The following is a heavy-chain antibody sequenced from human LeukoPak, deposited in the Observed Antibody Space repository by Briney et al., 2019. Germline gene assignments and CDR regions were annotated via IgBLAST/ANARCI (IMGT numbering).Heavy chain of an antibody. CDR3: ARDDTPTTTVVTRLFDY. CDR1: GYTFTSYY. CDR2: INPSGGST. V-gene: IGHV1-46*01. D-gene: IGHD4-23*01. J-gene: IGHJ4*02. Sequence: GASVKVSCKASGYTFTSYYMHWVRQAPGQGLEWMGIINPSGGSTSYAQKFQGRVTMTRDTSTSTVYMELSSLRSEDTAVYYCARDDTPTTTVVTRLFDYWGQGTLVTVSS.